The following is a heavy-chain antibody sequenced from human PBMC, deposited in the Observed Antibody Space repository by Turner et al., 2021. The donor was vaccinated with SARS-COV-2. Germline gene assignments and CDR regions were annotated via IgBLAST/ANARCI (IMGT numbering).Heavy chain of an antibody. Sequence: EVQLVESGGGLVQPGWSLRLSCAASGFTFSSYSMNWVRQATGKGLEWVSYISSSSSTIYYADAVKGRFTISRENAKNSLYLQMNSLRAEDTAVYYCAREGGYSYGPYYYGMDVWGQGTTVTVSS. CDR3: AREGGYSYGPYYYGMDV. J-gene: IGHJ6*02. D-gene: IGHD5-18*01. CDR1: GFTFSSYS. CDR2: ISSSSSTI. V-gene: IGHV3-48*01.